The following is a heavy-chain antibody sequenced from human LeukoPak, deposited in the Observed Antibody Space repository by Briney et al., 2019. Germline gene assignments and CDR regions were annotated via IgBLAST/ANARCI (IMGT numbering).Heavy chain of an antibody. Sequence: SETLSLTCAVSGGSISSSNWWSWVRQPPGKGLEWIGEIYHSGSTNYNPSLKSRVTISVDKSKNQFSLKLSSVTAADTAVYYYASVDSSGYYWAYYFDYWGQGTLVTVSS. D-gene: IGHD3-22*01. V-gene: IGHV4-4*02. CDR3: ASVDSSGYYWAYYFDY. CDR1: GGSISSSNW. CDR2: IYHSGST. J-gene: IGHJ4*02.